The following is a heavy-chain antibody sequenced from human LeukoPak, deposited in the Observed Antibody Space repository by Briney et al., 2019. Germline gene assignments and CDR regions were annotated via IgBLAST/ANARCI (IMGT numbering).Heavy chain of an antibody. J-gene: IGHJ4*02. CDR3: ARLGVPAAIAN. CDR1: GGSIISSGYF. D-gene: IGHD2-2*01. V-gene: IGHV4-39*01. CDR2: CYYSGST. Sequence: PSETLSLTCTASGGSIISSGYFWGWIRQPPGKGLEWIGSCYYSGSTYYNPSLKSRITISVDTSKNQFSLKVFSVTAADTATYYCARLGVPAAIANWGQGTLLTVSS.